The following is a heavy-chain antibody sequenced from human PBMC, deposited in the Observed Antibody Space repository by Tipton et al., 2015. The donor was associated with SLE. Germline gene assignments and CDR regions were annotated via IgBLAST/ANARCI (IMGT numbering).Heavy chain of an antibody. Sequence: SLRLSCAASGFTFSSYWMSWVRQAPGKGLEWVANIKQDGSEKYYVDSVKGRFTISRDNAKNSLYLQMNSLRAEDTAVYYCAREGGIHSSSLYFDYWGQGTLVTVSS. J-gene: IGHJ4*02. CDR2: IKQDGSEK. D-gene: IGHD6-6*01. CDR3: AREGGIHSSSLYFDY. V-gene: IGHV3-7*03. CDR1: GFTFSSYW.